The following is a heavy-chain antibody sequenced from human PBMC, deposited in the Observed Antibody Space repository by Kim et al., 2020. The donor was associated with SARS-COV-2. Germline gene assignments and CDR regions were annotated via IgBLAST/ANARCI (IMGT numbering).Heavy chain of an antibody. CDR3: ATAIAVAGTTIYYYYGMDV. CDR1: GYTLTELS. D-gene: IGHD6-19*01. Sequence: ASVKVSCKVSGYTLTELSMHWVRQAPGKGLEWMGGFDPEDGETIYAQKFQGRVTMTDDTSTDTAYMELSSLRSEDMAVYYCATAIAVAGTTIYYYYGMDV. CDR2: FDPEDGET. J-gene: IGHJ6*01. V-gene: IGHV1-24*01.